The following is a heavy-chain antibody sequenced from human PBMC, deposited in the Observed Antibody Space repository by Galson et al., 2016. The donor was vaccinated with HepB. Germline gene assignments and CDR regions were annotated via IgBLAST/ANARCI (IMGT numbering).Heavy chain of an antibody. D-gene: IGHD3-16*01. CDR2: IYSSGSA. Sequence: QTLSLTCTVSGASISSGGYFWNWIRQHPVKGLEWLGYIYSSGSAYYNPSLKSRITISIDTSKNQYSLKVNSVTAADTAVYYCARDLGGIDPWGQGTLVTVSS. CDR1: GASISSGGYF. J-gene: IGHJ5*02. V-gene: IGHV4-31*03. CDR3: ARDLGGIDP.